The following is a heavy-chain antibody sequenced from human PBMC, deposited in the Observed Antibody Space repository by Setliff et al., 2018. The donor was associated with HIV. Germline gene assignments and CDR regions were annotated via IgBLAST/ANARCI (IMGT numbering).Heavy chain of an antibody. CDR1: GGSISSYY. Sequence: SETLSLTCTVSGGSISSYYWSWIRQPAGKGLEWIGRVYTRGITTYNPYLKSRVTMSVDTSKNQFPLKLSSVTAADTAVYYCAREPDGRLYFDYWGQGTLVTVSS. CDR2: VYTRGIT. J-gene: IGHJ4*02. V-gene: IGHV4-4*07. D-gene: IGHD2-21*01. CDR3: AREPDGRLYFDY.